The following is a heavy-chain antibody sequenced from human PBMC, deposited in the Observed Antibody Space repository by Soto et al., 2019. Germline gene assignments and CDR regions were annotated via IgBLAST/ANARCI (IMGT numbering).Heavy chain of an antibody. CDR1: GFTFSSYA. CDR2: ISYDGSNK. Sequence: GGSLRLSCAASGFTFSSYAMHWVRQAPGKGLEWVAVISYDGSNKYYADSVKGRFTISRDNSKNTLYLQMNSLRAEDTAVYYCARGSVWLPGGDYWGQGTLVTVSS. V-gene: IGHV3-30-3*01. D-gene: IGHD5-18*01. J-gene: IGHJ4*02. CDR3: ARGSVWLPGGDY.